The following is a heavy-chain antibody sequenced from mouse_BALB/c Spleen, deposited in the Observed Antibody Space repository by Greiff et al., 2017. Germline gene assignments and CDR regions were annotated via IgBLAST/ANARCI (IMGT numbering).Heavy chain of an antibody. CDR1: GFNIKDTY. CDR2: IDPANGNT. J-gene: IGHJ4*01. D-gene: IGHD2-14*01. V-gene: IGHV14-3*02. Sequence: EVMLVESGAELVKPGASVKLSCTASGFNIKDTYMHWVKQRPEQGLEWIGRIDPANGNTKYDPKFQGKATITADTSSNTAYLQLSSLTSEDTAVYYCARDYRYDGYAMDYWGQGTSVTVSS. CDR3: ARDYRYDGYAMDY.